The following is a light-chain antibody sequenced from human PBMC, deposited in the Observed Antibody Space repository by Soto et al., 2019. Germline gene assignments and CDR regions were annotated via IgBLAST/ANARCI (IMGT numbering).Light chain of an antibody. CDR1: SSDVGGYNY. CDR2: DVN. Sequence: QSLLTQPASVSGSPGQSITISCIGTSSDVGGYNYVSWYQHHPGKVPKLMIYDVNNRPSGVSNRFSGSKSGNTASLTISGLQAEDEADYYCSSYTTSTTLVVFGGGTKLTVL. J-gene: IGLJ2*01. CDR3: SSYTTSTTLVV. V-gene: IGLV2-14*03.